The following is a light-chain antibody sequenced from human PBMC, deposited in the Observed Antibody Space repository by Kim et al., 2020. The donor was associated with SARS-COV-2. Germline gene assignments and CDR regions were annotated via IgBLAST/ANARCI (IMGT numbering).Light chain of an antibody. Sequence: DIVMTQTPLFLSVIPGEPASISCRSSQSLFDSGVGVTYLDWYLQKPGQSPHLLLHAVSYRASGVPDRFSGSGSGTDFTLKIRRVEAEDVGVYYCLQRMDFPYTFGQGTKLEI. CDR2: AVS. CDR1: QSLFDSGVGVTY. V-gene: IGKV2-40*01. CDR3: LQRMDFPYT. J-gene: IGKJ2*01.